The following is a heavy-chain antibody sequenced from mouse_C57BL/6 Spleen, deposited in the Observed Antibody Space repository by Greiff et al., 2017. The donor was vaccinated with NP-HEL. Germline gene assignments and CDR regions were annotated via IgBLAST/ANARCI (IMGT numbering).Heavy chain of an antibody. CDR1: GYTFTDYE. D-gene: IGHD1-1*01. J-gene: IGHJ2*01. Sequence: VQLQQSGAELVRPGASVTLSCKASGYTFTDYEMHWVKQTPVHGLEWIGAIDPETGGTAYNQKFKGKAILTADKSSSTAYMELRSLTSEDSAVYYCTRYYYGSSSYFDYWGQGTTLTVSS. CDR2: IDPETGGT. V-gene: IGHV1-15*01. CDR3: TRYYYGSSSYFDY.